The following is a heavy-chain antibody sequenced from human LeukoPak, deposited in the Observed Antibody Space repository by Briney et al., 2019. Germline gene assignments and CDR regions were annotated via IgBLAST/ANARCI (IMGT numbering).Heavy chain of an antibody. CDR1: GYTFTSYY. D-gene: IGHD1-26*01. Sequence: GASVKVSFKASGYTFTSYYMHWVRQAPGQGLEWMGIINPSGGSTSYAQKFQGRVTMTRDTSTSTVYMELSSLRSEDTAVYYCARALVGATDYYGMDVWGQGTTVTVSS. CDR2: INPSGGST. J-gene: IGHJ6*02. V-gene: IGHV1-46*01. CDR3: ARALVGATDYYGMDV.